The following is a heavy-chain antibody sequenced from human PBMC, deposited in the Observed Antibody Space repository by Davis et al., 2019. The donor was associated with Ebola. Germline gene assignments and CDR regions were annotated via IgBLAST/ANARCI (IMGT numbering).Heavy chain of an antibody. Sequence: GGSLRLSCAASGFTFSSYSMNWVRQAPGKGLEWVANIKQDGSNKYYADSVKGRFTISRDNSKNTLYLQMNSLRAEDTAVYYCAREVVRASYYYYGMDVWGQGTTVTVSS. CDR1: GFTFSSYS. J-gene: IGHJ6*02. CDR2: IKQDGSNK. D-gene: IGHD3-22*01. V-gene: IGHV3-33*08. CDR3: AREVVRASYYYYGMDV.